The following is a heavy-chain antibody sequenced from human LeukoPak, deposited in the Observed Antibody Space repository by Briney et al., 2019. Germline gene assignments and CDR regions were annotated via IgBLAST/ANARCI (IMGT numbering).Heavy chain of an antibody. Sequence: PGGFLRLSCAASGFTFSSYAMHWVRQAPGKGLEWVAVISYDGSNKYYADSVKGRFTISRDNSKNTLYLQMNSLRAEDTAVYYCARDDSSGYYSSYFDYWGQGTLVTVSS. CDR1: GFTFSSYA. CDR3: ARDDSSGYYSSYFDY. V-gene: IGHV3-30-3*01. D-gene: IGHD3-22*01. CDR2: ISYDGSNK. J-gene: IGHJ4*02.